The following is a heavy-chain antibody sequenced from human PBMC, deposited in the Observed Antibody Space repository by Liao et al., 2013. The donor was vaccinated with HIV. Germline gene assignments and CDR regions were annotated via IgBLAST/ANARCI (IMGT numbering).Heavy chain of an antibody. CDR1: GGSISRYY. CDR3: ARDYEVVGATWFDP. D-gene: IGHD2-15*01. Sequence: QVQLQESGPGLVKPSETLSLTCNVSGGSISRYYWSWIRQPAGKGLEWIGRIYTSGTTNYNPSLKSRVTMSVDTSKNQFSLKLRSVTAADTAVYYCARDYEVVGATWFDPWGQGTLVTVSS. J-gene: IGHJ5*02. V-gene: IGHV4-4*07. CDR2: IYTSGTT.